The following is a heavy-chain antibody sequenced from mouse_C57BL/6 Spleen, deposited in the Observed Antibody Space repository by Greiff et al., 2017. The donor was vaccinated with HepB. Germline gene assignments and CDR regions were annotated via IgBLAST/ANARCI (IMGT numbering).Heavy chain of an antibody. V-gene: IGHV1-53*01. CDR1: GYTFTSYW. CDR3: ARRVITTVVAKDAMDY. CDR2: INPSNGGT. D-gene: IGHD1-1*01. J-gene: IGHJ4*01. Sequence: QVQLQQSGTELVKPGASVKLSCKASGYTFTSYWMHWVKQRPGQGLEWIGNINPSNGGTNYNEKFKSKATLTVDKSSSTAYMQLSSLTSEDSAVYYCARRVITTVVAKDAMDYWGQGTSVTVSS.